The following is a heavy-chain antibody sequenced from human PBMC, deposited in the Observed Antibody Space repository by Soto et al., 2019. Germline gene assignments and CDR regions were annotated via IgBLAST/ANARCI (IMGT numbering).Heavy chain of an antibody. D-gene: IGHD2-2*01. V-gene: IGHV3-23*01. CDR2: ISGRGCST. CDR1: GFTFSSYA. J-gene: IGHJ4*02. CDR3: AKVIVVVPAAHPIDY. Sequence: EVQLLESGGGLVQPGGSLRLSCAASGFTFSSYAMSWVRQAPGEGLEWVSAISGRGCSTYYADSVKGLFTISSNNPKNTLYLQMNSLRAEDTAGYYFAKVIVVVPAAHPIDYWGQGTLVTVSS.